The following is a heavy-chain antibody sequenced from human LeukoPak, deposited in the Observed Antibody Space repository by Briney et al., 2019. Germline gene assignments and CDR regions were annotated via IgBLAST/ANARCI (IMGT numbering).Heavy chain of an antibody. V-gene: IGHV3-66*02. J-gene: IGHJ5*02. CDR1: GFTASSCS. Sequence: GGSLRLSCAASGFTASSCSMSWVRQAPGKGPEWVSLVYSDGVTRYADSVQGRFTISRDNSKNTVYLQMNNLRVEDTAVYHCVRDRAEGRAWVEFDPWGQGILVTVSS. CDR2: VYSDGVT. CDR3: VRDRAEGRAWVEFDP.